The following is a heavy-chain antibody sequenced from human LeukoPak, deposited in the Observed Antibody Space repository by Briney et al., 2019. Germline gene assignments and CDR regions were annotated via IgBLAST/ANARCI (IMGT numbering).Heavy chain of an antibody. J-gene: IGHJ6*03. CDR3: ARERGDDFWSLYYYMDV. V-gene: IGHV4-59*01. D-gene: IGHD3-3*01. CDR2: IYYSGST. Sequence: SETLSLTCTVSGGSISSYYWSWIRQPPGKGLEWIGYIYYSGSTNYNLSLKSRVTISVDTSKNQFSLKLSSVTAADTAVYYCARERGDDFWSLYYYMDVWGKGTTVTVSS. CDR1: GGSISSYY.